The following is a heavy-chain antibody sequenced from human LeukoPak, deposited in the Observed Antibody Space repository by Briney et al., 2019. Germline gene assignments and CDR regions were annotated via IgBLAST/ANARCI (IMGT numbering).Heavy chain of an antibody. D-gene: IGHD2-2*01. CDR1: GFTFSNFA. CDR3: ARDRSYAVNQGGWLDP. J-gene: IGHJ5*02. Sequence: GGSLRLSCVASGFTFSNFAIHWIRQGPGKGLEWVAVTSDDGRKKYYADSVKGRFTISRDNSKNTLYLQMNSLRTDDTAIYYCARDRSYAVNQGGWLDPWGQGTLVSVSS. CDR2: TSDDGRKK. V-gene: IGHV3-30*01.